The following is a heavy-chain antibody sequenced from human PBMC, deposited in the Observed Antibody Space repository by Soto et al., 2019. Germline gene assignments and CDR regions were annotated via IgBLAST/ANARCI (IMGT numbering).Heavy chain of an antibody. D-gene: IGHD1-26*01. CDR3: ARITHSGSYYFDY. V-gene: IGHV4-61*01. J-gene: IGHJ4*02. Sequence: ETLSLTCTVSGGSVSSGSYYWSWIRQPPGKGLKWIGYIYNSGSTNYNPSLKSRVTISVDTSKNQFSLKLSSVTAADTAVYYCARITHSGSYYFDYWGQGTLVTVSS. CDR2: IYNSGST. CDR1: GGSVSSGSYY.